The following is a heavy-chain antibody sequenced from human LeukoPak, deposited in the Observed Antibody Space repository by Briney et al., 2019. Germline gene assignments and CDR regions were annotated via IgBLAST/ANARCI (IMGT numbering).Heavy chain of an antibody. CDR3: ARDTTPTLNWFDP. J-gene: IGHJ5*02. CDR1: GYTFTGYY. Sequence: ASEKVSCKASGYTFTGYYMHWVRQAPGQGLEWVGWINPNSGGTNYAQKFQGRVTMTRDTSISTAYMELSRLRSDDTAVYYCARDTTPTLNWFDPWGQGTLVTVSS. CDR2: INPNSGGT. V-gene: IGHV1-2*02. D-gene: IGHD1-14*01.